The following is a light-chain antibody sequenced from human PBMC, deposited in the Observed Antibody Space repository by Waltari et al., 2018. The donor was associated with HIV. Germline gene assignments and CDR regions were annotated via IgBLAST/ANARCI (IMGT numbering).Light chain of an antibody. CDR1: QSVRTK. Sequence: VMTQSPATLSVSPGDRTTLSCRASQSVRTKLACYQQKPGQPPRLLIYGASTRATGIAARFIGSGSGTEVTLTINSLQSEDYAVYYCQQYDYWPPWTFGQGTKVEMK. J-gene: IGKJ1*01. CDR2: GAS. V-gene: IGKV3-15*01. CDR3: QQYDYWPPWT.